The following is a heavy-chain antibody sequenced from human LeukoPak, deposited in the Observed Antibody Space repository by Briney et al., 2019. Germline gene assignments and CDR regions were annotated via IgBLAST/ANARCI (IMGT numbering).Heavy chain of an antibody. V-gene: IGHV3-7*03. CDR2: IKQDGSEK. CDR3: ARDRSSGVVLKPFDY. J-gene: IGHJ4*02. CDR1: GFTFSNYW. Sequence: GGSLRLSCAASGFTFSNYWMSWVRQAPGKGLEWVANIKQDGSEKYYVDSVKGRFTISRDNAKNSLYLQMNSLRAEDTAVYYCARDRSSGVVLKPFDYWGQGTLVTVSS. D-gene: IGHD3-16*01.